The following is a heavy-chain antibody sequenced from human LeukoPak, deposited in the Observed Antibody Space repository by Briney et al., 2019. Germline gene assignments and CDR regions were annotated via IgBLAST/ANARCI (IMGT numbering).Heavy chain of an antibody. D-gene: IGHD6-19*01. V-gene: IGHV4-34*01. J-gene: IGHJ6*02. CDR2: INHSGST. CDR1: GGSFSGYY. Sequence: SETLSLTCAVYGGSFSGYYWSWIRQPPGKGLEWIGEINHSGSTNYNPSLKSRVTISVDTSKNQFSLKLSSVTAADTAVYYCASLASSGWYYYYGMDVWAKGPRSPSP. CDR3: ASLASSGWYYYYGMDV.